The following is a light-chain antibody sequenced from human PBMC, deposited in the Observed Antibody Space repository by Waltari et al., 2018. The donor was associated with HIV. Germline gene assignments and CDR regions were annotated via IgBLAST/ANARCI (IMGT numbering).Light chain of an antibody. V-gene: IGLV6-57*04. CDR3: QSYFASNDVI. Sequence: NCMLTQPHSVSEAPGKTVTTPCTRRRGRSASNHVKGYQQRQGGAPTTVIYENNHRPSGVPDRFSGSIDSSSNSASLTISGLKTDDDAAYYWQSYFASNDVIFGGGTTLTVL. J-gene: IGLJ2*01. CDR1: RGRSASNH. CDR2: ENN.